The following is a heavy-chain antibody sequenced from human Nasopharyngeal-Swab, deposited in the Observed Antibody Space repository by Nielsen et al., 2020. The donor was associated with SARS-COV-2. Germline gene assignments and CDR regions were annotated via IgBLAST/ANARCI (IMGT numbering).Heavy chain of an antibody. D-gene: IGHD2-2*01. CDR1: GFTFSSYA. CDR2: ISLSGGGT. CDR3: AKGRTYCSGTSCFSFDP. V-gene: IGHV3-23*01. Sequence: GESLKISYAASGFTFSSYAMSWVRQAPGKGLEWVSGISLSGGGTYYADSVKGRFTISRDNSKDTLNLQMHSLRAEDTAVYYCAKGRTYCSGTSCFSFDPWGQGTMVTVSS. J-gene: IGHJ5*02.